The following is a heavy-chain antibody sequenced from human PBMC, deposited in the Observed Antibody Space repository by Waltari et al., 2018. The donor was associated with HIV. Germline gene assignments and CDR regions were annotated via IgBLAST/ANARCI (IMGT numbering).Heavy chain of an antibody. V-gene: IGHV3-74*01. J-gene: IGHJ4*02. Sequence: EVQLVESGGRIVQPGGSLRLSCAASGFNLSSDWMHWVRKGPGKGLMGVSRINSDGSIRGYADSVKGRFTISRDNVKNTVYLQMNSLRAEDTAVYYCSKRLNTASDYWGQGTPVIVSS. CDR2: INSDGSIR. CDR1: GFNLSSDW. D-gene: IGHD5-18*01. CDR3: SKRLNTASDY.